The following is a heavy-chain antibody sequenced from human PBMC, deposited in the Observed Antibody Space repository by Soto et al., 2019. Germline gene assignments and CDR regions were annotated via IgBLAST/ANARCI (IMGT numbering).Heavy chain of an antibody. CDR3: ARASAGTTSFDWFDH. CDR1: GCSISGYY. J-gene: IGHJ5*02. CDR2: IFASGRT. V-gene: IGHV4-4*07. Sequence: XETRSLTCHVSGCSISGYYWSWIRQPAGKGLEWIGRIFASGRTDYNPSLKSRVTMSVDTSKNQFSLKLRSLIVADTAVYFCARASAGTTSFDWFDHWGQGTLVTVSS. D-gene: IGHD1-7*01.